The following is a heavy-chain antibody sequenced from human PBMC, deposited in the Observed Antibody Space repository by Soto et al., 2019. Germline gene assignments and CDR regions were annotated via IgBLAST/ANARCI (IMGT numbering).Heavy chain of an antibody. D-gene: IGHD2-8*01. CDR2: IYPGDSDT. CDR1: GYSFTSYW. Sequence: GESLKISCTGVGYSFTSYWIGWVRQMPGKGLEWRGIIYPGDSDTRYSPSFQGQVTFSADKSISTSYLQWSSLKASDTDMYYCARAYCTNTVCDHCFDLWGQGTMVTVSS. V-gene: IGHV5-51*01. CDR3: ARAYCTNTVCDHCFDL. J-gene: IGHJ5*02.